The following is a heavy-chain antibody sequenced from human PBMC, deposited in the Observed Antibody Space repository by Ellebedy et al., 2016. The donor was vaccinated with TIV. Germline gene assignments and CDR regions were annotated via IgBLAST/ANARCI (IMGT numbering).Heavy chain of an antibody. Sequence: MPSETLSLTCTVSGGSIKTFYWSWIRQPPGKGLEWIASFYYSGCTYHNPSLKSRDTMALDTSKNQFSLKMNSVTAADTAVFYCARQSSNWHHFDSWGQGTLVTVSS. J-gene: IGHJ4*02. CDR3: ARQSSNWHHFDS. CDR1: GGSIKTFY. D-gene: IGHD4-11*01. V-gene: IGHV4-59*01. CDR2: FYYSGCT.